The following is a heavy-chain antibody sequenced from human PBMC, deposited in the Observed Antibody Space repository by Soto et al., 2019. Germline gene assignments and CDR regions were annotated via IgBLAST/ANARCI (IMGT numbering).Heavy chain of an antibody. Sequence: EVQLLESGGGLVQPGGSLRLSCAASGFTFSSYAMSWVRQAPGKGLEWVSAISGSGGSTYYAGSVKGRFTISRDNSKNTLYLQMNSLRDEDTDVYYCAKDYAYDILTGYYYFDYWGQGSLVTVSS. CDR2: ISGSGGST. CDR1: GFTFSSYA. CDR3: AKDYAYDILTGYYYFDY. J-gene: IGHJ4*02. V-gene: IGHV3-23*01. D-gene: IGHD3-9*01.